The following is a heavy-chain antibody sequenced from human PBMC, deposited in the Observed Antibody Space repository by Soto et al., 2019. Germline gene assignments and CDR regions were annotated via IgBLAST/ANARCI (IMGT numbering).Heavy chain of an antibody. D-gene: IGHD4-17*01. CDR3: ARGGQTVSTYDY. CDR2: IDDSGST. V-gene: IGHV4-59*12. Sequence: PSETLSLTCTVSGDSITSCFWTWIRQPPGKGLEWIGYIDDSGSTNYNPSLKGRVTISVDTSRNQCSLKLTSVTAAPTAVYYCARGGQTVSTYDYCDKRTLVTVSA. CDR1: GDSITSCF. J-gene: IGHJ4*02.